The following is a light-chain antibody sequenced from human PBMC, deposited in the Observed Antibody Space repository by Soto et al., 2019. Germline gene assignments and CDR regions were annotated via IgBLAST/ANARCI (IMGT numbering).Light chain of an antibody. CDR2: AAS. J-gene: IGKJ1*01. V-gene: IGKV1-39*01. Sequence: DIQMTQSPSSLSASVGDRVTITCRASQSISSYLNWYQQKPGKAPKLLIYAASSLQSGVPSRFSGSGSGTDFTLTISRLEPEDFAVYYCQQNDSSPSWTFGQGTKVDIK. CDR3: QQNDSSPSWT. CDR1: QSISSY.